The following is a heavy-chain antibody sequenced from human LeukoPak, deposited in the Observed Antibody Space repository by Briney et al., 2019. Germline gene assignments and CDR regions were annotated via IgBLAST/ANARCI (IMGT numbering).Heavy chain of an antibody. CDR3: ARHFPSYSNDAFDI. D-gene: IGHD4-11*01. V-gene: IGHV4-39*01. Sequence: NPSETLSLTCTVSGGSISSRSYYWGWIRQPPGKGLEWIGSIYYSGSTYYNPSLKSRVTISVDTSKNQFSLKLSSVTAADTAVYYCARHFPSYSNDAFDIWGQGTMVTVSS. CDR1: GGSISSRSYY. CDR2: IYYSGST. J-gene: IGHJ3*02.